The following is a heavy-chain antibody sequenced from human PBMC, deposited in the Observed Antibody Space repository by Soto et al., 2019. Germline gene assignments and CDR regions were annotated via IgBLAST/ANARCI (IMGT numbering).Heavy chain of an antibody. V-gene: IGHV1-8*01. CDR2: MNPNSGNT. CDR1: GYTFTSYD. D-gene: IGHD6-19*01. CDR3: ARGRRRVAVAGKIEYYFDY. Sequence: ASVKVSCKASGYTFTSYDINWVRQATGQGLEWMGWMNPNSGNTGYAQKFQGRVTMTRNTSISTAYMELSSLRSEDTAVYYCARGRRRVAVAGKIEYYFDYWGQGTLVTVSS. J-gene: IGHJ4*02.